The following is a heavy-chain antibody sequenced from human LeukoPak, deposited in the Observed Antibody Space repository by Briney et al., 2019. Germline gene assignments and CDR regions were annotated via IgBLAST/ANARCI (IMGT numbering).Heavy chain of an antibody. V-gene: IGHV3-21*01. Sequence: PGGSLRLSCAASGFTFSSYSMSWVRQAPGKGLEWVSSISTGGSYISYTDSLKGQFTISRHNAKNSLSLQMNSLRAEDTAVYYCARLPAIRLPADCWGQGTLVTVSS. CDR1: GFTFSSYS. J-gene: IGHJ4*02. D-gene: IGHD2-21*02. CDR3: ARLPAIRLPADC. CDR2: ISTGGSYI.